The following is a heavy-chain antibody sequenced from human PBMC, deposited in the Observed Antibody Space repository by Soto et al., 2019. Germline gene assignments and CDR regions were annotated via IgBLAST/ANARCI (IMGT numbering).Heavy chain of an antibody. CDR3: ARHKKWAEQGWFDP. Sequence: QVQLQESGPGLVKPSETVSVTCNVSGGSTCGYYWTWIRQSPGKGLEWIGYIHSSGTTTYNPSLKSRVTISIDTSKNQVYLRVTSVTAADTAIYYCARHKKWAEQGWFDPWGQGTQVTVSS. J-gene: IGHJ5*02. D-gene: IGHD1-26*01. CDR2: IHSSGTT. CDR1: GGSTCGYY. V-gene: IGHV4-59*01.